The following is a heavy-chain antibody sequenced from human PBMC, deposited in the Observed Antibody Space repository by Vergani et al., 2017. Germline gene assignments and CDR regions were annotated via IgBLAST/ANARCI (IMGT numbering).Heavy chain of an antibody. J-gene: IGHJ3*02. D-gene: IGHD1-26*01. CDR2: ISSSSSVI. CDR3: TRGPTGSYVDAFDI. CDR1: GFTFSTYA. Sequence: EVQLVESGGGLIQPGGSLRLSCVASGFTFSTYAMNWVRPAPEKGLEWLSYISSSSSVIYYADSVKGRFTISRDNAKNSLYLQMNSLRAEDTAMYYCTRGPTGSYVDAFDIWGQGTVVTVSS. V-gene: IGHV3-48*01.